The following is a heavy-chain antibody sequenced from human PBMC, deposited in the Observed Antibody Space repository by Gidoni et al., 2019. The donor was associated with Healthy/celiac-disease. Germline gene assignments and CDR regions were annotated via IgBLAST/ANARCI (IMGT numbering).Heavy chain of an antibody. D-gene: IGHD6-13*01. CDR2: ISYDGSNK. CDR1: GSPFSSYG. J-gene: IGHJ4*02. V-gene: IGHV3-30*18. Sequence: QVQLVESGGGVVPPWTFLIPSCAASGSPFSSYGMHWVRQAPGKGLEWVEVISYDGSNKYYAESVKGRFSIYRDNSKNTLYLQMNSRRDEETAVYYWAKDLDRSSWYGLFDYWGQGNLVTVSS. CDR3: AKDLDRSSWYGLFDY.